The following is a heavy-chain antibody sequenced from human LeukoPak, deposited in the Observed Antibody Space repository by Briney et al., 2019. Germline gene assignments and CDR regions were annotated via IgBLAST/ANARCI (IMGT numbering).Heavy chain of an antibody. Sequence: WLRPAPGNGLVWISRINSDGSSTSYADSVKGRFTISRDNAKNTLYLQMNRLRAEDTAVYYCARVPGITGTTGFDYWGQGTLVTVSS. V-gene: IGHV3-74*01. CDR3: ARVPGITGTTGFDY. CDR2: INSDGSST. D-gene: IGHD1-7*01. J-gene: IGHJ4*02.